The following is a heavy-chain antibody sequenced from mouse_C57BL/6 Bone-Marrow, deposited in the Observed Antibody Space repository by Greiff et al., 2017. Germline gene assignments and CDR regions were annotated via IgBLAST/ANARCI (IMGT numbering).Heavy chain of an antibody. CDR1: GFTFSSYG. CDR3: ARLYYGNLYLDY. CDR2: ISSGGSYT. J-gene: IGHJ2*01. D-gene: IGHD2-1*01. Sequence: EVKLVESGGDLVKPGGSLKLSCAASGFTFSSYGMSWVRQTPDKRLEWVATISSGGSYTYYPDSVKGRFTISRDNAKNTLYLQMSSLKSEDTAMYYCARLYYGNLYLDYWGQGTALTVSS. V-gene: IGHV5-6*01.